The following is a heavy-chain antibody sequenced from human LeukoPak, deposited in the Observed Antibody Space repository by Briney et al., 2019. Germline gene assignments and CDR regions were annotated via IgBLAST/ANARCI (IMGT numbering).Heavy chain of an antibody. CDR2: IFASGST. J-gene: IGHJ4*02. CDR1: GGSISGYQ. CDR3: ARDGSSWPFFDS. D-gene: IGHD6-13*01. Sequence: SETLSLACTVSGGSISGYQWSWIRQPAGKGLEWIGRIFASGSTNYNPSLKSRVTMSVDTSKNQFSLKLISVTAADTAVYYCARDGSSWPFFDSWGQGTLATVSS. V-gene: IGHV4-4*07.